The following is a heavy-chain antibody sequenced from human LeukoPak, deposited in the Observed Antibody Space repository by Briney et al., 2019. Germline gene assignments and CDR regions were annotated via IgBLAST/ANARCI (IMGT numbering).Heavy chain of an antibody. D-gene: IGHD3-10*01. V-gene: IGHV4-4*07. CDR1: GGSISSYY. CDR2: IYNSGIT. J-gene: IGHJ3*02. CDR3: ARDKSRTYGSADAFDI. Sequence: SETLSLTCTVSGGSISSYYWSWIRQPAGKGLEWIGRIYNSGITNYNPSLKSRVTMSVDTSKNQFSLKLSSVTAADTAVYYCARDKSRTYGSADAFDIWGQGTMVTVSS.